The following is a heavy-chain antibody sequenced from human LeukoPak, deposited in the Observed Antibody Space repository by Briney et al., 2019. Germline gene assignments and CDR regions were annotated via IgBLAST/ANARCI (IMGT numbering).Heavy chain of an antibody. Sequence: KPSETLSLTCTVSGGSISSSSYYWGWIRQPPGKGLEWIGEINHSGSTNYNLSLKSRVTISVDTSKNQFSLKLSSVTAADTAVYYCARGLGHHSGYDHWGQGTLVTVSS. V-gene: IGHV4-39*07. CDR2: INHSGST. J-gene: IGHJ4*02. D-gene: IGHD5-12*01. CDR1: GGSISSSSYY. CDR3: ARGLGHHSGYDH.